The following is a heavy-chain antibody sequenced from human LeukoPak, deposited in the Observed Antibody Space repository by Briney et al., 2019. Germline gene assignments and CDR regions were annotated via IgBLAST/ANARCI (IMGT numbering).Heavy chain of an antibody. Sequence: NTSETLSLTCTVSGGSISSYYWSWIRQPPGKGLEWIGYIYYSGSTNYNPSLKSRVTISVDTSKNQFSLKLSSVTAADTAVYYCAGSVGRDYFDYWGQGTLVTVSS. D-gene: IGHD4-23*01. CDR1: GGSISSYY. J-gene: IGHJ4*02. CDR3: AGSVGRDYFDY. V-gene: IGHV4-59*08. CDR2: IYYSGST.